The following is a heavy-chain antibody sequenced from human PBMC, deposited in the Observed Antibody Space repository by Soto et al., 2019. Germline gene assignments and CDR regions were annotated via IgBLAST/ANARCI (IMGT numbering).Heavy chain of an antibody. Sequence: PGGSLRLSCAASGFSFSNYAMNWVRQAPGKGLEWVSGISGGGGGTYYADSVKGRFTISRDNSKNTLYLQMNSLRAEDTAVYYCAKGGYNYGFLFDCWGQGTLVTVSS. D-gene: IGHD5-18*01. CDR1: GFSFSNYA. CDR3: AKGGYNYGFLFDC. CDR2: ISGGGGGT. J-gene: IGHJ4*02. V-gene: IGHV3-23*01.